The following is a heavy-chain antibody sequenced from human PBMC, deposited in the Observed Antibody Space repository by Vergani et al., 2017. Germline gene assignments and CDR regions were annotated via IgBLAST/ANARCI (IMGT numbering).Heavy chain of an antibody. J-gene: IGHJ6*03. CDR2: TRNKANSYTT. D-gene: IGHD2-15*01. CDR3: VRARVCGGGSGTPNMDV. Sequence: EMQLVESGGGLVQPGGSLRLSCAASGFTFSDHYMDWVRQAPGKGLEWVGRTRNKANSYTTEYAASVKGRFIVSRDASESSLYLQMNSLQTEDTAVYYWVRARVCGGGSGTPNMDVWSKGTTVTLSS. CDR1: GFTFSDHY. V-gene: IGHV3-72*01.